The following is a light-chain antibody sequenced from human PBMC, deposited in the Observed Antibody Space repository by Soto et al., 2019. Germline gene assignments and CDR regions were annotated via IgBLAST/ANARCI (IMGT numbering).Light chain of an antibody. CDR3: QQYGSSSWT. V-gene: IGKV3-20*01. J-gene: IGKJ1*01. Sequence: IVLTQSPVTLSLSPGERATLSCRASQDVDTYLAWYQQRPGQAPRLLIYDASSRATGVPARFSGSGSGTEFTLTISRLEPEDFAVYYCQQYGSSSWTFGQGTKVDIK. CDR1: QDVDTY. CDR2: DAS.